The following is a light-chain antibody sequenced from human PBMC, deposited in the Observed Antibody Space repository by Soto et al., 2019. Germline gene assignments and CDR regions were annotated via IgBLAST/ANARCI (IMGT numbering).Light chain of an antibody. CDR3: QQRSNWPPGVT. V-gene: IGKV3-11*01. J-gene: IGKJ3*01. Sequence: EIVLTQSPATLSLSPGERATLSCRASQSISSYLAWYQQKPGQAPRLLIYDTSNRATGIPARLSGSGSGTDFTLTISILQPEDFSVYYCQQRSNWPPGVTFGPGTKVDIK. CDR1: QSISSY. CDR2: DTS.